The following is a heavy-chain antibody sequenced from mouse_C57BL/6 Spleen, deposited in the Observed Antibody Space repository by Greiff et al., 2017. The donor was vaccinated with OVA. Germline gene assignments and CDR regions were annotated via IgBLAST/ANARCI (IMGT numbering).Heavy chain of an antibody. Sequence: EVKLQESGPELVKPGASVKMSCKASGYTFTDYNMHWVKQSHGKSLEWIGYINPNNGGTSYNQKFKGKATLTVNKSSSTAYMELRSLTSEDSAVYYCARSRTGTGFAYWGQGTLVTVSA. J-gene: IGHJ3*01. V-gene: IGHV1-22*01. CDR3: ARSRTGTGFAY. CDR1: GYTFTDYN. CDR2: INPNNGGT. D-gene: IGHD4-1*01.